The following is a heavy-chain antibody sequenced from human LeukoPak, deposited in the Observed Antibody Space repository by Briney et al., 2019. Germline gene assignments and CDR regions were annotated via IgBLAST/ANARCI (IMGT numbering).Heavy chain of an antibody. D-gene: IGHD3-10*01. CDR1: GGSISSYY. CDR3: AHLTYYGSGVNHSDY. V-gene: IGHV4-39*07. Sequence: SETLSLTCTVSGGSISSYYWSWIRQPPGKGLEWIGSIYYSGSTYYNPSLKSRVTISVDTSKNQFSLKLSSVTAADTAVYYCAHLTYYGSGVNHSDYWGQGTLVTVSS. CDR2: IYYSGST. J-gene: IGHJ4*02.